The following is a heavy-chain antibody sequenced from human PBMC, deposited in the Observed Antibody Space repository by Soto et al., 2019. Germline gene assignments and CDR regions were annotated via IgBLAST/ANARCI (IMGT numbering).Heavy chain of an antibody. Sequence: ASVKVSCKASGYTFSDFDINWPRQAAGQGPEWMGWMNAKSGDTLSAQRFQGKFNMTWDTSLSTAYMEVGSLTSDDAAIYYCARGNPFNYAGFDVWGQGTTVTVSS. D-gene: IGHD3-16*01. CDR2: MNAKSGDT. V-gene: IGHV1-8*01. CDR3: ARGNPFNYAGFDV. CDR1: GYTFSDFD. J-gene: IGHJ6*02.